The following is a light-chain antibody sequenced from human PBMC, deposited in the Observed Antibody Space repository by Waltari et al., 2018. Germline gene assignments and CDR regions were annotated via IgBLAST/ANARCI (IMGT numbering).Light chain of an antibody. CDR3: SSYAGSVV. J-gene: IGLJ3*02. CDR1: SSDIGSYNF. Sequence: QSALPQPASVSGSRGQSITISCTGSSSDIGSYNFVSWYQHHPGKTPKLLIYGVNNRPSGVSNRFSGSKSGNTASLTISGLQAEDEADYYCSSYAGSVVFGGGTKLTVL. CDR2: GVN. V-gene: IGLV2-23*02.